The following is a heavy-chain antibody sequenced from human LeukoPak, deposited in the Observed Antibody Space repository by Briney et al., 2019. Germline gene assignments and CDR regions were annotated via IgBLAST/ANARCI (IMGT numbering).Heavy chain of an antibody. CDR3: ATNPVAGMSWYFDL. Sequence: GGSLRLSCAASGFTFSSYAMSWVRQAPGKGLEWVSAISGSGGSTYYADSVKGRFTISRDDAEKSLFLQMKSLRVEDTGVYYCATNPVAGMSWYFDLWGRGTLVTVSS. D-gene: IGHD6-19*01. CDR2: ISGSGGST. CDR1: GFTFSSYA. V-gene: IGHV3-23*01. J-gene: IGHJ2*01.